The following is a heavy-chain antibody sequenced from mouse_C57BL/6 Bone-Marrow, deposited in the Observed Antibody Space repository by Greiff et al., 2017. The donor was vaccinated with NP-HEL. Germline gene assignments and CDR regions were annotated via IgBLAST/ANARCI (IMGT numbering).Heavy chain of an antibody. Sequence: QVQLQQPGAELVMPGASVKLSCKASGYTFTSYWMHWVKQRPGQGLEWIGEIDPSDSYTNYNQKFKGKSTLTVDKSSSTAYMQLSSLTSEDSAVYYCARSRRGGPYDGYLYYYAMDYWGQGTSVTVSS. CDR3: ARSRRGGPYDGYLYYYAMDY. D-gene: IGHD2-3*01. CDR2: IDPSDSYT. J-gene: IGHJ4*01. V-gene: IGHV1-69*01. CDR1: GYTFTSYW.